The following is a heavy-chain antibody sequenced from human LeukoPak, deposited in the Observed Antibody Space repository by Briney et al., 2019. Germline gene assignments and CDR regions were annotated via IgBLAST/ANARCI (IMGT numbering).Heavy chain of an antibody. D-gene: IGHD7-27*01. CDR1: GGSVSDYY. J-gene: IGHJ4*02. V-gene: IGHV4-59*02. Sequence: SETLSLTCTISGGSVSDYYWSWIRQSPGKGLEWIGYIYHTGSTSYSPSLKSRVTISADTSQNQFSLKLSSVTAADTAAYYCASRKLGNDYWGQGTLVTVSS. CDR3: ASRKLGNDY. CDR2: IYHTGST.